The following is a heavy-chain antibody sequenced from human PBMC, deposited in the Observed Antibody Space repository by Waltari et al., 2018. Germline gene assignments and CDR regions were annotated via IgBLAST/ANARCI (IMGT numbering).Heavy chain of an antibody. D-gene: IGHD6-19*01. V-gene: IGHV4-34*01. CDR1: GGSFSGYY. CDR3: ARGPFSTSGWYWNFQH. J-gene: IGHJ1*01. Sequence: QVQLQQWGAGLLKPSETLSLTCAVYGGSFSGYYWSWIRQPPGKGLEWIGEINHSGRTNYNPSLKSRVTISVDTSKNQFSLKLSSVTAADTAVYYCARGPFSTSGWYWNFQHWGQGTLVTVSS. CDR2: INHSGRT.